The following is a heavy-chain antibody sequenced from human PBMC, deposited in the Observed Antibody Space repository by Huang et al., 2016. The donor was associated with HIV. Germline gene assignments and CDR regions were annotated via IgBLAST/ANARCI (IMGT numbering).Heavy chain of an antibody. CDR3: AREKAADSAWYGVYYFDY. V-gene: IGHV4-34*01. J-gene: IGHJ4*02. D-gene: IGHD6-19*01. Sequence: QVQLRQWGAGLVKPWETLSLTCAVYGGSFSGYYWTWIRPSPGKGLEWIGEINHIGNTNYHHDLKSRVTIAKDTAKNQFSLQLTSVSAADTGVYFCAREKAADSAWYGVYYFDYWGEGALVTVTS. CDR1: GGSFSGYY. CDR2: INHIGNT.